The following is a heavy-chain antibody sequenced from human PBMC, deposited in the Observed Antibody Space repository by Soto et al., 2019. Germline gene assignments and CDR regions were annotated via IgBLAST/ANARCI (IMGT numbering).Heavy chain of an antibody. CDR2: IGGSGSSA. V-gene: IGHV3-23*01. CDR3: AKDAVAYNGEWDGFDL. J-gene: IGHJ5*02. Sequence: EGQLLESGGGLVQPGGSLRLSCVASGFTFKNFAMTWVRQAPGKGMEWVSAIGGSGSSANYADSVKGRFTVSRDDSKSTLYLQMSGLRVDDTALYYCAKDAVAYNGEWDGFDLWGQGTLVPVSS. D-gene: IGHD3-10*01. CDR1: GFTFKNFA.